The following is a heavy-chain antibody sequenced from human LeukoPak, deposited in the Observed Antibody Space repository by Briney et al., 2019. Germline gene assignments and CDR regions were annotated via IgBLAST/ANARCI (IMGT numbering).Heavy chain of an antibody. CDR2: IIPIFGTA. J-gene: IGHJ5*02. V-gene: IGHV1-69*05. CDR3: ARGSPLRDILTGYYSGNWFDP. D-gene: IGHD3-9*01. CDR1: GGTFSSYA. Sequence: SVKVSCKASGGTFSSYAISWGRQAPGQGLEWMGGIIPIFGTANYAQKFQGRGTITTDESTSTAYMELSSLRSEDTAVYYCARGSPLRDILTGYYSGNWFDPWGQGTLVTASS.